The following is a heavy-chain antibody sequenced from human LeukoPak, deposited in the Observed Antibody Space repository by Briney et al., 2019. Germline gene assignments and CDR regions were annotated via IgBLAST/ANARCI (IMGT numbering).Heavy chain of an antibody. CDR1: GYTFTSYG. J-gene: IGHJ5*02. CDR3: ARVRPCTTATCYRWFDP. Sequence: ASVTVSCKASGYTFTSYGISWVRQAPAQGLEWMGWINPNSGDTNYAQKFQGRVTVTRDTSISTDYMDLSGLRSDDTAMYYCARVRPCTTATCYRWFDPWGQGTLVTVSS. CDR2: INPNSGDT. V-gene: IGHV1-2*02. D-gene: IGHD2-2*01.